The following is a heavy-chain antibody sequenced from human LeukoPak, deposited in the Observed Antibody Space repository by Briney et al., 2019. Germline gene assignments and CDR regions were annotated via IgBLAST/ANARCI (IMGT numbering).Heavy chain of an antibody. CDR2: INAGNGST. D-gene: IGHD2-2*01. V-gene: IGHV1-3*03. Sequence: ASVKVSCKASGYTFTSYAMHWGRQAPGQRREWMGWINAGNGSTKYSQEFQGRVTITRDTSASTAYMDLSNLRSEGMAVYYCARGVAVNWFDPWGQGTLVTVSS. J-gene: IGHJ5*02. CDR3: ARGVAVNWFDP. CDR1: GYTFTSYA.